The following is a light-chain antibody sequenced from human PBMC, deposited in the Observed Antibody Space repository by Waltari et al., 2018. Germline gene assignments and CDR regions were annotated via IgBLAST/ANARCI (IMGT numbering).Light chain of an antibody. CDR3: QKYDRLPAT. CDR2: GAS. CDR1: QRVSRF. V-gene: IGKV3-20*01. Sequence: EIVLTQSPGTLSLSPGERGTLSGRASQRVSRFLAWYQQKPGQAPRLLIYGASTRATGIPDRFSGSGSGTDLSLTISRLEPEDFAVYYCQKYDRLPATFGQGTKVEIK. J-gene: IGKJ1*01.